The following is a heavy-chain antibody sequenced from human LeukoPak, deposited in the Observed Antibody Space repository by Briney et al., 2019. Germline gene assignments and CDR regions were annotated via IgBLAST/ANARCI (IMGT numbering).Heavy chain of an antibody. Sequence: ASVKVSCKASGYTFTSYGISWARQAPGQGLEWMGWISAYNGNTNYAQKLQGRVTMTTDTSTSTAYMELRRLRSDDTAVYYCARAQYGSGSYFGYYYYGMDVWGQGTTVTVSS. CDR2: ISAYNGNT. CDR1: GYTFTSYG. J-gene: IGHJ6*02. V-gene: IGHV1-18*01. D-gene: IGHD3-10*01. CDR3: ARAQYGSGSYFGYYYYGMDV.